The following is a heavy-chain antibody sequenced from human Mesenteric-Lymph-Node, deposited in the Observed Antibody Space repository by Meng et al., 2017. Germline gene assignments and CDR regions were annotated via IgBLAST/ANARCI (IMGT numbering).Heavy chain of an antibody. CDR1: VFTVSK. J-gene: IGHJ3*02. Sequence: GGSLRLSCAVSVFTVSKWVRQAPGKGLERVSVICCGGCTYYADSVKGRVTISRDNSKNTLYLQMNSLRAEDTAVYYCAKRMALVTTWAFDIWGQGTMVTVSS. V-gene: IGHV3-53*01. CDR3: AKRMALVTTWAFDI. D-gene: IGHD4-17*01. CDR2: ICCGGCT.